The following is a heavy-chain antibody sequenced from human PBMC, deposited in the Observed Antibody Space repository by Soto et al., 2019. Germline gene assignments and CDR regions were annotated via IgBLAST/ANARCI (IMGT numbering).Heavy chain of an antibody. D-gene: IGHD3-3*01. V-gene: IGHV3-30*03. J-gene: IGHJ3*01. CDR1: GFVFSSYG. Sequence: QAPLVESGGGVVQPGTSLTLSCAASGFVFSSYGFHWVRQAPGKGLEWVAIISYDGSSNYYADSVKGRYTISRDNSKSTLFLKMNSLRTEDSAISYCSTFGSYALWSGDLHRDAFDLWGQGTMVTVFS. CDR2: ISYDGSSN. CDR3: STFGSYALWSGDLHRDAFDL.